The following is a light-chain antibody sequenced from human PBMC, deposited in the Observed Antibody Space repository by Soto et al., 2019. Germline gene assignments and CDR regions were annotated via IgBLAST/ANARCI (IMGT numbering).Light chain of an antibody. J-gene: IGKJ5*01. CDR1: QFISNH. CDR2: AAC. V-gene: IGKV1-39*01. Sequence: DIQMTQSPSSLTASVGDTVTITCRPSQFISNHLNWYQEKPGKAPKFLIYAACSFVNGVPSRFSGSRSGTDFTLTISSLQPEDFATYFCQQSYSMPYTFGQGTRLESK. CDR3: QQSYSMPYT.